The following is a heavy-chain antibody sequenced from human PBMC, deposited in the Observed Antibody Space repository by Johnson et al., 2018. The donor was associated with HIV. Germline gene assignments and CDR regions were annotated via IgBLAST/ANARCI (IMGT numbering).Heavy chain of an antibody. CDR2: ISSSGSTI. CDR1: GFTFSSYA. CDR3: ARVRSALRLAFDI. D-gene: IGHD3-10*01. J-gene: IGHJ3*02. Sequence: VQLVESGGGVVQPGRSLRLSCAASGFTFSSYAMHWVRQAPGKGLEWVSYISSSGSTIYYADSVKGRFTISRDNAKNSLYLQMNSLRAEDTAVYYCARVRSALRLAFDIWGQGTMVTVSS. V-gene: IGHV3-48*04.